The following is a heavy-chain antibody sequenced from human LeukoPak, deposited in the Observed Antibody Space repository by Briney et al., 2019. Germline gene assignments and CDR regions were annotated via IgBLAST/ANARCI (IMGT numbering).Heavy chain of an antibody. Sequence: GGSMRLSCAASGFTFRTYNMNWVRQAPGKGLEWDSYISISSTTTFYADSVKGRFTISRDNAKNTLYLQMHSLRAEDTAMYFCAGFEEEIVFVPSAAPQFYFDMWVRGKVITVSVAS. J-gene: IGHJ6*04. D-gene: IGHD2-2*01. CDR3: AGFEEEIVFVPSAAPQFYFDMWV. V-gene: IGHV3-48*01. CDR1: GFTFRTYN. CDR2: ISISSTTT.